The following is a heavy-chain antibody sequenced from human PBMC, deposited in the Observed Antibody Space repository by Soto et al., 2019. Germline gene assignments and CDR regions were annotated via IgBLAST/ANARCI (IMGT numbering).Heavy chain of an antibody. CDR2: INHSGNS. J-gene: IGHJ4*02. V-gene: IGHV4-34*01. CDR3: ARRKTFSPYYFDY. Sequence: QVQIQQWGAGLLKPSETLSLTCVVYGGSFSGYYWSWIRQSPGRGLGWIGEINHSGNSNYNPSLKSRITMSVDTPKNQFSLELSSVTAAATALYYCARRKTFSPYYFDYWGQGTLVTVSS. CDR1: GGSFSGYY. D-gene: IGHD3-16*01.